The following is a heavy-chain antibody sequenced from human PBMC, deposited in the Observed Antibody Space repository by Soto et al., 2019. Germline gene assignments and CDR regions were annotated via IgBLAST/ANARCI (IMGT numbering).Heavy chain of an antibody. CDR1: GGSVNSYY. CDR3: ARSGTHGLPITGLDY. J-gene: IGHJ4*02. V-gene: IGHV4-59*02. CDR2: ISYSRGS. D-gene: IGHD4-17*01. Sequence: SETLSLTCTVSGGSVNSYYWSWIRQSPGKGLEWIGYISYSRGSNYNPSLKSRVSISLDTSKNQFSLKLSSVTAADTAVYYCARSGTHGLPITGLDYWGQGSLVTVSS.